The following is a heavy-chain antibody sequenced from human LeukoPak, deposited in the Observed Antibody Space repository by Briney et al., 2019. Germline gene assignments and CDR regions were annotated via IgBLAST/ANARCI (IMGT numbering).Heavy chain of an antibody. V-gene: IGHV1-18*01. CDR3: ARDRRHYDFWSGYSVNWFDP. D-gene: IGHD3-3*01. CDR2: ISAYNGNT. J-gene: IGHJ5*02. Sequence: ASVNVSCKASGYTFTSYGISWVRQAPGQGLEWMGWISAYNGNTNYAQKLQGRVTMTTDTSTSTAYMELRSLRSDDTAVYYCARDRRHYDFWSGYSVNWFDPWGQGTLVTVSS. CDR1: GYTFTSYG.